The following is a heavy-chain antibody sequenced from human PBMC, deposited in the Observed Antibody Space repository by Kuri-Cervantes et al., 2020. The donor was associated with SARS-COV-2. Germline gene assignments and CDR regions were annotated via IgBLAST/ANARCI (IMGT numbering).Heavy chain of an antibody. Sequence: SETLSLTCTVSGGSISSYYWSWIRQPPGKGLEWIGYIYYSGSTNYNPSLKSRVTISVDTSRNQFSLKLSSVTAADTAVYYCARNGGFGVSWQYYYYYMDVWGKGTTVTVSS. CDR1: GGSISSYY. J-gene: IGHJ6*03. CDR2: IYYSGST. CDR3: ARNGGFGVSWQYYYYYMDV. D-gene: IGHD6-13*01. V-gene: IGHV4-59*01.